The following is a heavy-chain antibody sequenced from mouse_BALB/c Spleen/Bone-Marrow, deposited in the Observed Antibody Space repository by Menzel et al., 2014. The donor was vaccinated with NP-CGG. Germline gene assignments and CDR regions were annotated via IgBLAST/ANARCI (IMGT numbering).Heavy chain of an antibody. Sequence: QVQLQQSGAELVRPGTSVKVSCKASGYAFTNYLIEWVKQRPGQGLEWIGVINPGSGGTNYNEKFKAKATLTADKSSSTAYMQLSSLTSDDSAVYFRARCLTGTGAMDYWGQGTSVTVSS. CDR3: ARCLTGTGAMDY. CDR1: GYAFTNYL. V-gene: IGHV1-54*01. CDR2: INPGSGGT. D-gene: IGHD4-1*01. J-gene: IGHJ4*01.